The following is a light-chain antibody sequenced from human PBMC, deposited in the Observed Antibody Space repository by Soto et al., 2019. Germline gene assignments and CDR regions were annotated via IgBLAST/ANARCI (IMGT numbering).Light chain of an antibody. CDR2: EGS. CDR3: CAYAGSSTPYV. Sequence: QSALTQPASESGSPGQSITISCTGTSNDVGSYNLVSWYQQHPGKAPKLMIYEGSKRPSGVSNRFSGSKSGNTASLTISGLQAEDEADYYCCAYAGSSTPYVCGTGTKLTVL. CDR1: SNDVGSYNL. V-gene: IGLV2-23*01. J-gene: IGLJ1*01.